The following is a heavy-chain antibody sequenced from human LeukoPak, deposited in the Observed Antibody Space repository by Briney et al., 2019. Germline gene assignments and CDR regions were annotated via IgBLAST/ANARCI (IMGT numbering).Heavy chain of an antibody. J-gene: IGHJ4*02. CDR1: GGTISSYY. CDR2: ISYSGST. CDR3: ARHDYDFWSGLFDF. D-gene: IGHD3-3*01. V-gene: IGHV4-59*08. Sequence: SETLSLTCTVSGGTISSYYWSWIRQPPGKGLEWIGYISYSGSTNYNPSLKSRVTISVDTSQNQFSLKLTSVTAADTAVYYCARHDYDFWSGLFDFWGQGTLVTVSS.